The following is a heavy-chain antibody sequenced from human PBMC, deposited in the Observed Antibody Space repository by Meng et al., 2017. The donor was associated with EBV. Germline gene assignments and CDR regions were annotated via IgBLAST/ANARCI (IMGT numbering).Heavy chain of an antibody. J-gene: IGHJ4*02. D-gene: IGHD3-10*01. Sequence: QVQVVKTGAEVKKPGSSVTGSCKTAGGTFNGEAISWVRQAPGQGLEWMGGLIPMSGAPNYAQKFQGRITITADESTSTHYMDLSSLRSEDTAVYYCASESGRGYTPDYWGQGTLVTVSS. V-gene: IGHV1-69*01. CDR3: ASESGRGYTPDY. CDR1: GGTFNGEA. CDR2: LIPMSGAP.